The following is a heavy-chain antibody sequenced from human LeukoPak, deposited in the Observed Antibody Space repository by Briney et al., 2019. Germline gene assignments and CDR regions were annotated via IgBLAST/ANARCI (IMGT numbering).Heavy chain of an antibody. Sequence: PSETLSLTCTVSGGSISSYYWSWIRQPPGKGLEWIGYIYTSGSTNYNPSLKSRVTISVDTSKNQFSLKLSSVTAADTAVYYCARTIAAAGRDYFDYRGQGTLVTVSS. CDR2: IYTSGST. CDR1: GGSISSYY. J-gene: IGHJ4*02. D-gene: IGHD6-13*01. CDR3: ARTIAAAGRDYFDY. V-gene: IGHV4-4*09.